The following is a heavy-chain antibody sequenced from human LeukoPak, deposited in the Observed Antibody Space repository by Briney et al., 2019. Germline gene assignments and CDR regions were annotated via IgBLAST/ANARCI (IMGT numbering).Heavy chain of an antibody. J-gene: IGHJ3*02. CDR2: ISYSGST. CDR1: GGSISSYY. D-gene: IGHD3-9*01. Sequence: PSETLSLTCTVSGGSISSYYWSWIRQPPGKGLEWIGYISYSGSTNYNPSLKSRVTISKDTSKNQFSLKLRSVTAADTAIYYCARQGYDILTGYIDAFDIWGQGTMVTDSS. V-gene: IGHV4-59*08. CDR3: ARQGYDILTGYIDAFDI.